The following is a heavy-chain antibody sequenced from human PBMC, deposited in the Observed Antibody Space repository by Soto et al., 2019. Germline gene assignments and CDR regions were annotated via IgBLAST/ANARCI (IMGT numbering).Heavy chain of an antibody. CDR1: GGTFSSYA. Sequence: QVQLVQSGAEVQKPGSSVKVSCKASGGTFSSYAISWVRQAPGQGLEWMGGIIPIFGTANYGQNFQGRVTITADESTSTAYMELSSLRSEDTAVYYCARRGYTARGLDYYGMDVWGQGTTVTVSS. CDR3: ARRGYTARGLDYYGMDV. D-gene: IGHD5-12*01. J-gene: IGHJ6*02. V-gene: IGHV1-69*01. CDR2: IIPIFGTA.